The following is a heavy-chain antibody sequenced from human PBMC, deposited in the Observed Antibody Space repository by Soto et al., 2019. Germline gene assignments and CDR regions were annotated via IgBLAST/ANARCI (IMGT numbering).Heavy chain of an antibody. D-gene: IGHD3-22*01. Sequence: SVKVSCKASGFTFTSSAVQWVRQARGQRLEWIGWIVVGSGNTNYAQKFQERVTITRDMSTSTAYMELSSLRSEDTAVYYCARGTYYYDSSGYQYFDYWGQGTLVTVSS. J-gene: IGHJ4*02. V-gene: IGHV1-58*01. CDR3: ARGTYYYDSSGYQYFDY. CDR1: GFTFTSSA. CDR2: IVVGSGNT.